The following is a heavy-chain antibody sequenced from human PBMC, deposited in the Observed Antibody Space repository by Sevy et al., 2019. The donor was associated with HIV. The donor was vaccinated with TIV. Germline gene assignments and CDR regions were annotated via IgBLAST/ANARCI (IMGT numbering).Heavy chain of an antibody. V-gene: IGHV3-7*01. Sequence: GGSLRLSCVASGSSFGIHWMSWVRQAPGKGLEWVAKINQDGGQKYYVDSVKDRFTISRYNAKSSLYLQMNSLRVEDTALYYCARDPDPVPGVAFDVWGQGTMVTVSS. CDR3: ARDPDPVPGVAFDV. J-gene: IGHJ3*01. CDR1: GSSFGIHW. CDR2: INQDGGQK.